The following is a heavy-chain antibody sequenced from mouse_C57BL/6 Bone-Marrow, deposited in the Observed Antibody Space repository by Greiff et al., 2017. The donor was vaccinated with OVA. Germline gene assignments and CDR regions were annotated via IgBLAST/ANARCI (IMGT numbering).Heavy chain of an antibody. J-gene: IGHJ4*01. D-gene: IGHD1-1*01. V-gene: IGHV5-4*01. CDR3: AREEGITTVVATHYYAMDY. CDR1: GFTFSSYA. CDR2: ISDGGSYT. Sequence: EVQGVESGGGLVKPGGSLKLSCAASGFTFSSYAMSWVRQTPEKRLEWVATISDGGSYTYYPDNVTGRFTISRDNAKNNLYLQISHLKSEDTAMYYCAREEGITTVVATHYYAMDYWGQGTSVTVSS.